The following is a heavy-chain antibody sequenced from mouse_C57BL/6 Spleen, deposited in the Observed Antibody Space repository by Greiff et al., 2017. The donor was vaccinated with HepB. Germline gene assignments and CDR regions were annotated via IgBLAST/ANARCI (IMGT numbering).Heavy chain of an antibody. CDR2: INPSTGGT. J-gene: IGHJ2*01. CDR3: ARGRGIDGYFFDY. CDR1: GYSFTGYY. D-gene: IGHD2-3*01. V-gene: IGHV1-42*01. Sequence: EVKLQESGPELVKPGASVKISCKASGYSFTGYYMNWVKQSPEKSLEWIGEINPSTGGTTYNQKFKAKATLTVDKSSSTAYMQLKSLTSEDSAVYYCARGRGIDGYFFDYWGQGTTLTVSS.